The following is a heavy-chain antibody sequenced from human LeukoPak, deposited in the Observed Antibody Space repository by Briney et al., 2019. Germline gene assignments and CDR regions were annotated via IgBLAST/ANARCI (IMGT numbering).Heavy chain of an antibody. Sequence: GGSLRLSCAASGFTFSSYAMSWVRQAPGKGLEWVSAISGSGGSTYYADSVKGRFTISRDNSKNTLYLQMNSLRAEDTAVYFCAKVHFAQRPQSLRGYSYSLDYWGQGTLVTVSS. CDR2: ISGSGGST. V-gene: IGHV3-23*01. CDR3: AKVHFAQRPQSLRGYSYSLDY. D-gene: IGHD5-18*01. CDR1: GFTFSSYA. J-gene: IGHJ4*02.